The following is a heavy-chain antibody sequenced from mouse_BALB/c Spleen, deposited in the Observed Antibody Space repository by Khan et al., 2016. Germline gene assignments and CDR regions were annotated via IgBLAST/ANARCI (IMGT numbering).Heavy chain of an antibody. D-gene: IGHD2-1*01. CDR2: INPSNGRT. J-gene: IGHJ1*01. CDR1: GYTFTSYW. V-gene: IGHV1S81*02. Sequence: QVQLQQPGAELVKPGASVRLSCKASGYTFTSYWIHWVKQRPGQGLEWIGEINPSNGRTNYNEKFKSKATLTVDKSSCTAYMQLSSLTSEDSAVYYCARRGSYGGNSNYWYFDVWGAGTTVTVSS. CDR3: ARRGSYGGNSNYWYFDV.